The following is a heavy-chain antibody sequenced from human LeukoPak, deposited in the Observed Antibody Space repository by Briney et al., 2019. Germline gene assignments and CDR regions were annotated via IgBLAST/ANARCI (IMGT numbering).Heavy chain of an antibody. D-gene: IGHD3-10*01. J-gene: IGHJ4*02. CDR3: ARVPTIWFGESFFDY. Sequence: PSETLSLTCTVSGGSISSYYWSWIRQPPGKGLEWIGYIYYSGSTNYNSSLKSRVTISVDTSKNQFSLKLSSVTAADTAVYYCARVPTIWFGESFFDYWGQGTLVTVSS. CDR1: GGSISSYY. CDR2: IYYSGST. V-gene: IGHV4-59*12.